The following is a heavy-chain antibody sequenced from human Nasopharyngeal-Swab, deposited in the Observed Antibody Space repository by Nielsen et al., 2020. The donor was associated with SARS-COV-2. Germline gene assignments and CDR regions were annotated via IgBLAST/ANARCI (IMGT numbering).Heavy chain of an antibody. J-gene: IGHJ4*02. CDR3: ARDTEGNFDY. D-gene: IGHD3-10*01. V-gene: IGHV3-21*01. Sequence: GESLKISCAASGFTFSSYSMNWVRQAPGKGLEWVSSISSSSYIYYADSVKGRFTISRDNAKNSLYLQMNSLRAEDTAVYYCARDTEGNFDYWGQGTLVTVSS. CDR1: GFTFSSYS. CDR2: ISSSSYI.